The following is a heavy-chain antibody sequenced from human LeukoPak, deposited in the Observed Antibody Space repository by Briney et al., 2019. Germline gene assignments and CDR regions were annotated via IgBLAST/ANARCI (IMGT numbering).Heavy chain of an antibody. CDR3: AKDLSEGHYYDSSGYTA. Sequence: GGSLRLSCAVSGFSFSSYWMGWVRQAPGKGLEWVSAISGSGGSTYYADSVKGRFTISRDNSKNTLYLQMNSLRAEDTAVYYCAKDLSEGHYYDSSGYTAWGQGTLVTVSS. D-gene: IGHD3-22*01. CDR2: ISGSGGST. CDR1: GFSFSSYW. V-gene: IGHV3-23*01. J-gene: IGHJ5*02.